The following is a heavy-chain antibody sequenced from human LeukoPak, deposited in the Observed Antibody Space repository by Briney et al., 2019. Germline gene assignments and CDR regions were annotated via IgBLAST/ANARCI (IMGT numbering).Heavy chain of an antibody. D-gene: IGHD6-19*01. J-gene: IGHJ4*02. CDR3: ARYREAVAGTDFDY. CDR2: ISSSSSYI. Sequence: PGGSLRLSCAASGFTFSTFAMNWVRQAPGKGLEWVSSISSSSSYIYYADSVKGRFTISRDNAKNSLYLQMNSLRAEDTAVYYCARYREAVAGTDFDYWGQGTLVTVSS. V-gene: IGHV3-21*01. CDR1: GFTFSTFA.